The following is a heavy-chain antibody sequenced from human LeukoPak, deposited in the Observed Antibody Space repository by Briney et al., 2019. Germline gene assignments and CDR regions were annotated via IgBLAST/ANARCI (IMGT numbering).Heavy chain of an antibody. D-gene: IGHD5-24*01. CDR2: INPNSGGT. CDR1: GYTFTGYY. Sequence: ASVKVSCKASGYTFTGYYMHWVRQAPGQGLEWMGWINPNSGGTNYAQKFQGRVTMTRDTSISTAYMELSRLRSDDTAVYYCARAYGDGYNPSKGSLDYWGQGTLVTVSS. J-gene: IGHJ4*02. V-gene: IGHV1-2*02. CDR3: ARAYGDGYNPSKGSLDY.